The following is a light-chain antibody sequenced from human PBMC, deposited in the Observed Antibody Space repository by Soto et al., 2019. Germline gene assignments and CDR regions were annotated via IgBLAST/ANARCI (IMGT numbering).Light chain of an antibody. V-gene: IGLV2-14*01. J-gene: IGLJ1*01. CDR2: DVS. Sequence: QSALTQPASVSGSPGQSITISCTGTSTDVGGYNYVSWYQQHPGKAPKLMISDVSNRPSGVSIRFSGSKSGNTASRTISGLQAEDEADYYCNSYSSSTTLYLFGTGTKLTVL. CDR3: NSYSSSTTLYL. CDR1: STDVGGYNY.